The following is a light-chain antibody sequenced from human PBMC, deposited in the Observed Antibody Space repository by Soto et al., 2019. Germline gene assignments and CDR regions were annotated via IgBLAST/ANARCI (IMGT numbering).Light chain of an antibody. Sequence: DIVMTQSPLSLPVTPGEPASISCRSSQSLLHNDGYNFLGWYLQKPGQSPQLLIYLGSNRASGVPDRFSGSGSGTYFTLKISRVEAEDVGVYYCMQALQIPWTFGQGTKVEIK. CDR1: QSLLHNDGYNF. V-gene: IGKV2-28*01. CDR2: LGS. J-gene: IGKJ1*01. CDR3: MQALQIPWT.